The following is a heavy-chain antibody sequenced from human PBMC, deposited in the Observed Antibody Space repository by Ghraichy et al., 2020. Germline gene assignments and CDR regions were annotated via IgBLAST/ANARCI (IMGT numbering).Heavy chain of an antibody. D-gene: IGHD3-10*01. Sequence: GGSLRLSCAAPGFTFTNSWMNWVRQAPGKGLEWVANIKQDGSDKYYVDSVKGRFTISRDNAKNSLYLQMNSLRAEDTAGYYCARGILGSGGYRSFDYWGQGTLVTVSS. CDR3: ARGILGSGGYRSFDY. CDR2: IKQDGSDK. J-gene: IGHJ4*02. CDR1: GFTFTNSW. V-gene: IGHV3-7*03.